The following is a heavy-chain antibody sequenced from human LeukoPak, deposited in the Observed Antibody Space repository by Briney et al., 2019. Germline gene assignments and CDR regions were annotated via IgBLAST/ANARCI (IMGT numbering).Heavy chain of an antibody. D-gene: IGHD2-21*02. V-gene: IGHV3-49*04. CDR2: IRSKAYGGTT. CDR3: TRGGLQNEYYYYGMDV. J-gene: IGHJ6*02. CDR1: GFTYWDYA. Sequence: PGGSLRLSCTASGFTYWDYAMSWVRQAPGKGREGGGFIRSKAYGGTTEYAASVKGIFTISRDDSKSIAYLQMNSLKTEDTAVYYCTRGGLQNEYYYYGMDVWGQGTTVTVSS.